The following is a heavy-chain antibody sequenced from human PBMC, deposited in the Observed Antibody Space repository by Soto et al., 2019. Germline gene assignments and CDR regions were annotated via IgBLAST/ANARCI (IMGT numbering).Heavy chain of an antibody. CDR1: GYTFTSYG. V-gene: IGHV1-18*01. CDR2: ISAYNGNT. Sequence: GASVKVSCKASGYTFTSYGISWVRQAPGQGLEWMGWISAYNGNTNYAQKLQGRVTMTTDTSTSTAYMELRSLRSDDTAVYYCAREGGGTIFGVVTPSYYYYYGMDVWGQGTTVTVS. D-gene: IGHD3-3*01. J-gene: IGHJ6*02. CDR3: AREGGGTIFGVVTPSYYYYYGMDV.